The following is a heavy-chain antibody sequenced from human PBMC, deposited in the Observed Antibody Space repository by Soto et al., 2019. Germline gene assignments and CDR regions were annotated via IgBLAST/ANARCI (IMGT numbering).Heavy chain of an antibody. J-gene: IGHJ6*02. D-gene: IGHD1-26*01. Sequence: GESLKISCKGSGYTFTDYWIGWVRQLPGKGLEWMGIIYPGDSDTRYSPSFQGHVTITVDKSTSTAYLQMNSLRDEDTAIYYCAKDVGSIDYYYGMDVWGQGTTVTVSS. CDR3: AKDVGSIDYYYGMDV. CDR1: GYTFTDYW. V-gene: IGHV5-51*01. CDR2: IYPGDSDT.